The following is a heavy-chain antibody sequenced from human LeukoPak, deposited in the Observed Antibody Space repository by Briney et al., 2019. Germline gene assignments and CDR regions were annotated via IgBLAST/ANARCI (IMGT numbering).Heavy chain of an antibody. CDR1: GFTFSSYS. V-gene: IGHV3-21*01. CDR3: ARGCGGDCPVYYYHYMDV. D-gene: IGHD2-21*01. J-gene: IGHJ6*03. Sequence: KPGGFLRLSCAASGFTFSSYSMNWVRQAPGKGLEWVSSISSSSSYIYYADSVKGRFTISRDNAKNSLYLQMNSLRAEDTAVYYCARGCGGDCPVYYYHYMDVWGKGTTVTVSS. CDR2: ISSSSSYI.